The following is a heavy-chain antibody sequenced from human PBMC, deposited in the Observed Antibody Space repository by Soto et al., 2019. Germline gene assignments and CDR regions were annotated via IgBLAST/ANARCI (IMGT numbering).Heavy chain of an antibody. CDR2: IIPILGIA. V-gene: IGHV1-69*02. J-gene: IGHJ5*02. CDR1: GGTFSSYT. D-gene: IGHD6-13*01. Sequence: QVQLVQSGAEVKKPGSSVKVSCKASGGTFSSYTISWVRQATGQGLEWMGRIIPILGIANYAQKFQGRVTITADKSTSTAYMELSSLRSEDTAVYYCASFSGYSIRGLWFDPWGQGTLVTVSS. CDR3: ASFSGYSIRGLWFDP.